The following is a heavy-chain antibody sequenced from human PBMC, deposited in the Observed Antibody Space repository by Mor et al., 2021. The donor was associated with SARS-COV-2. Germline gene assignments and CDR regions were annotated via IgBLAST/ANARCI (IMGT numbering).Heavy chain of an antibody. CDR3: ARAFQGIWYFDL. D-gene: IGHD3-10*01. J-gene: IGHJ2*01. Sequence: NNPSLTSRVTISVDTSKNQFSLKLHSVTAADTAVYYCARAFQGIWYFDLWGRGTLVSVSS. V-gene: IGHV4-30-2*01.